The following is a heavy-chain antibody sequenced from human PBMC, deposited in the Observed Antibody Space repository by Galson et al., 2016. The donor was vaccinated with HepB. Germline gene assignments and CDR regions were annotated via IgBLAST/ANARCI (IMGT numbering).Heavy chain of an antibody. CDR1: GYKFTNYW. D-gene: IGHD6-13*01. V-gene: IGHV5-51*01. CDR2: IYPADSDT. Sequence: QSGAEVKKAGESLRISCKGSGYKFTNYWIAWVRQMPGKGLEWMGIIYPADSDTKYSPAFQGQVTISADKSINTAFLHWRNLKASDTAKYFCARSQSSSWYFQGVYWGQGTLVTVYS. CDR3: ARSQSSSWYFQGVY. J-gene: IGHJ4*02.